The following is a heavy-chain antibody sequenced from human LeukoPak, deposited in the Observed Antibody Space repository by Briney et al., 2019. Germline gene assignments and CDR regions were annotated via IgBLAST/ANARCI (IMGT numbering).Heavy chain of an antibody. Sequence: GGSLRLSCVASGFTFSNYAMHWVRQAPGKGLEWVALTWHDGSNKYYTDSVKGRFTISRDNSKNTLYLQMNSLRVEDTTVYYCARGSRITIFSWFDPWGQGTLVTVSS. CDR2: TWHDGSNK. CDR1: GFTFSNYA. D-gene: IGHD3-9*01. V-gene: IGHV3-33*01. J-gene: IGHJ5*02. CDR3: ARGSRITIFSWFDP.